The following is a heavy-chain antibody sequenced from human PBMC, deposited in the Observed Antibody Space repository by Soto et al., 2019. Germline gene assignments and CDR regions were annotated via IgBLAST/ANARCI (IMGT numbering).Heavy chain of an antibody. J-gene: IGHJ6*02. V-gene: IGHV4-34*01. CDR2: INHSGST. D-gene: IGHD6-13*01. Sequence: SETLSLTCAVYGGSFSGYYWSWIRQPPGKGLEWIGEINHSGSTNYNPSLKSRVTISVDTSKNQFSLKLSSVTAADTAVYYCARKGGFGIAAAGTGKGMDVWGQGTTVTVSS. CDR1: GGSFSGYY. CDR3: ARKGGFGIAAAGTGKGMDV.